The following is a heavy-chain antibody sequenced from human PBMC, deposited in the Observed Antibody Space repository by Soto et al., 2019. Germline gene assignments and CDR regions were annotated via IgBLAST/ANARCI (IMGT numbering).Heavy chain of an antibody. CDR2: VNHAGGT. V-gene: IGHV4-34*01. Sequence: QMHIQQWGAGLLKPSETLSLTCAVSGGSFNDFYWNWVRQPPGEGLEWIGEVNHAGGTDYNPSLKSRVTRSEDRSKNQLSLRLKSVTVADTATYYCARRGRYGGRSYTGWGQGTLVTVSS. D-gene: IGHD2-15*01. J-gene: IGHJ4*02. CDR1: GGSFNDFY. CDR3: ARRGRYGGRSYTG.